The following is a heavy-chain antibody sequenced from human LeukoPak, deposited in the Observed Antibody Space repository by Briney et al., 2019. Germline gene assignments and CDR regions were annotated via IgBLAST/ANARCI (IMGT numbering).Heavy chain of an antibody. D-gene: IGHD3-16*01. CDR2: INPSGGST. J-gene: IGHJ4*02. Sequence: ASVKVSCKASGYTFIDYYIHWVRQAPGQGLEWMGIINPSGGSTSYAQKFQGRVTMTRDTSTSTVYMELSSLRSEDTAVYYCARDRAGDVDYWGQGTLVTVSS. V-gene: IGHV1-46*01. CDR1: GYTFIDYY. CDR3: ARDRAGDVDY.